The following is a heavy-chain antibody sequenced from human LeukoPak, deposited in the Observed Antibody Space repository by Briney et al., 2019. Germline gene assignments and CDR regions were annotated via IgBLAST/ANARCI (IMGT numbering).Heavy chain of an antibody. Sequence: PSETLSLTCAVYGGSFSGYYWSWVRQAPGKGLEWVSAISGSGGRTYYADSVEGRFTISRDNSKSTLYLQMSSLRVEDTAVYYCAKDRNPLYGNNLYYFDYWGQGTLVTVSS. D-gene: IGHD5-24*01. CDR3: AKDRNPLYGNNLYYFDY. J-gene: IGHJ4*02. CDR2: ISGSGGRT. CDR1: GGSFSGYY. V-gene: IGHV3-23*01.